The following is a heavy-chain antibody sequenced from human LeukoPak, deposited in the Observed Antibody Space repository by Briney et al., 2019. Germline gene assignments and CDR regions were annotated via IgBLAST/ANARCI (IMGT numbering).Heavy chain of an antibody. J-gene: IGHJ4*02. CDR2: INHSGST. Sequence: SETLSLTCAVYGGSFSGYYLSWIRQPPGNGLEWIREINHSGSTNYNPSLKSRVTISVDTSKTQFSLKLSSVTAADTAVYYCARGPGRIAAAGLYYFDYWGQGTLVTVSS. CDR1: GGSFSGYY. CDR3: ARGPGRIAAAGLYYFDY. D-gene: IGHD6-13*01. V-gene: IGHV4-34*01.